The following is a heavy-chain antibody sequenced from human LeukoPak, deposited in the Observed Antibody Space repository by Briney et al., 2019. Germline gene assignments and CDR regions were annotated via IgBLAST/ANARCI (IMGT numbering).Heavy chain of an antibody. CDR3: ASSPRELIWPVDAFDI. CDR1: GGSISSYY. V-gene: IGHV4-59*12. J-gene: IGHJ3*02. Sequence: SETLSLTCTVSGGSISSYYWSWIRQPPGKGLEWIGYIYYSGTTNYNPSLESRVTISVDTSKNQFSLKLSSVTAADTAVYYCASSPRELIWPVDAFDIWGQGTMVTVSS. D-gene: IGHD3-10*01. CDR2: IYYSGTT.